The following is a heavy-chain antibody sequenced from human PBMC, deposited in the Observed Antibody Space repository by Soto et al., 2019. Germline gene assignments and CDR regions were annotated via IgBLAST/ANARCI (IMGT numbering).Heavy chain of an antibody. Sequence: GGSLRLSCAASGLIFSNYKMHWVRQAPGKGLVWVSRINTDGSIIDYADSVKGRFTVSRDNAKNTLYLQMNSLRADDTAVYYCARDTDGLHYWGQGTLVTVPQ. CDR1: GLIFSNYK. V-gene: IGHV3-74*01. CDR3: ARDTDGLHY. J-gene: IGHJ4*02. CDR2: INTDGSII.